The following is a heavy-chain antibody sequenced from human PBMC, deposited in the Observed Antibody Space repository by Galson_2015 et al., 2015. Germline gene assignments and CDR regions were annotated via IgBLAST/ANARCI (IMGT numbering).Heavy chain of an antibody. Sequence: TLSLTCTASGGSISSGSYYWSWIRQPAGKGLEWIGRIYTSGSTNYNPSLKSRVTISVDTSKNQFSLKLSSVTAADTAAYYCARSDSDYWGQGTLATVSS. CDR1: GGSISSGSYY. CDR3: ARSDSDY. V-gene: IGHV4-61*02. D-gene: IGHD2-15*01. CDR2: IYTSGST. J-gene: IGHJ4*02.